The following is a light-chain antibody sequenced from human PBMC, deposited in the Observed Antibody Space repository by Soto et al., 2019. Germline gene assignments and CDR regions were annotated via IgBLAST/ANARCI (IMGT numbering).Light chain of an antibody. CDR1: QSISSSY. J-gene: IGKJ1*01. CDR2: GAS. Sequence: VFTQSPGTLSLSPGEGATLSCRASQSISSSYLAWYQQKPGQAPRLLIYGASNRATGIPDRFSGSGSGTDFTLTISRLEPEDFAVYYCQQYGTCPRTFGQGTKVDI. CDR3: QQYGTCPRT. V-gene: IGKV3-20*01.